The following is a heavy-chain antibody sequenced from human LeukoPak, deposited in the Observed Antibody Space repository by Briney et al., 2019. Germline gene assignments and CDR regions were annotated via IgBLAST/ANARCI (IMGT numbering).Heavy chain of an antibody. Sequence: ASVKVSCKASGYTFTGYYMHWVRQAPGQGLEWMGWINPNSGGTNYAQKFQGRVTMTRDTSISTAYMELSRLRSDDMAVYYCARDRENFWSGYYDGYYYYMDVWGKGTTVTVSS. CDR3: ARDRENFWSGYYDGYYYYMDV. CDR2: INPNSGGT. D-gene: IGHD3-3*01. J-gene: IGHJ6*03. CDR1: GYTFTGYY. V-gene: IGHV1-2*02.